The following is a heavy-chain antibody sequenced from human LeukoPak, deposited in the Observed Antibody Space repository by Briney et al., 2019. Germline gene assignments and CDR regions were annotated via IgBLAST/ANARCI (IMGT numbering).Heavy chain of an antibody. CDR2: IKQDGSEK. Sequence: GGSLRLSCAASGFTFSSYWMSWVRQAPGKGLEWVANIKQDGSEKYYVDSVKGRFTISRDNAKNSLYLQMNSLRAEDTAVYYCARDHGYYYGSSGYYYFDYWGQGTLVTVSS. CDR3: ARDHGYYYGSSGYYYFDY. D-gene: IGHD3-22*01. CDR1: GFTFSSYW. J-gene: IGHJ4*02. V-gene: IGHV3-7*01.